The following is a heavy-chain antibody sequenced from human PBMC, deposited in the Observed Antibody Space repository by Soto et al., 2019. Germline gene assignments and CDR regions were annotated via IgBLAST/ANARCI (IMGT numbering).Heavy chain of an antibody. V-gene: IGHV1-69*01. CDR3: ARSQGGSSSLDIYYYYYSGMYV. CDR2: IIPIFGTA. CDR1: GGTFSSYA. Sequence: QVQLVQSGAEVKKPGSSVKVSCKAPGGTFSSYAISWVRQAPVQGLEWLGGIIPIFGTAKYAQKFQGRVTITADESTSTGYMDLSSLRSEDTAAYYCARSQGGSSSLDIYYYYYSGMYVWGQGTTVTVSS. J-gene: IGHJ6*02. D-gene: IGHD2-15*01.